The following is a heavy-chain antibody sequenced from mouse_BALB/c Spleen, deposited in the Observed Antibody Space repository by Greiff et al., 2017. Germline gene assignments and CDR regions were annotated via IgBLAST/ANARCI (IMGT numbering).Heavy chain of an antibody. CDR1: GFTFSSYT. CDR2: ISNGGGST. J-gene: IGHJ4*01. CDR3: ARSSSEYYYAMDY. Sequence: DVQLVESGGGLVQPGGSLKLSCAASGFTFSSYTMSWVRQTPEKRLEWVAYISNGGGSTYYPDTVKGRFTISRDNAKNTLYLQMSSLKSEDTAMYYCARSSSEYYYAMDYWGQGTSVTVSS. D-gene: IGHD1-1*01. V-gene: IGHV5-12-2*01.